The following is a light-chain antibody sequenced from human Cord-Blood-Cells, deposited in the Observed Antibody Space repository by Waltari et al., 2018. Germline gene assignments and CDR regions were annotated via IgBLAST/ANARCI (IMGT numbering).Light chain of an antibody. J-gene: IGKJ1*01. CDR2: AAS. CDR1: QCISSY. Sequence: AIRMTQSPSSFSASTGDRVTITCRASQCISSYLAWYQQKPGKAPKLLIYAASTLQSGVPSRFSGSGSGTDFTLTISCLQSEDLATYYCQQYYSDPRTFGQGTKVEIK. CDR3: QQYYSDPRT. V-gene: IGKV1-8*01.